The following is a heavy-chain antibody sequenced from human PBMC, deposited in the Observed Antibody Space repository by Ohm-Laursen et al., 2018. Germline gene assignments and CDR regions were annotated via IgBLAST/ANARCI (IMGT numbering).Heavy chain of an antibody. CDR1: GFTFGDYA. Sequence: SLRLSCAASGFTFGDYAMSWVRQAPGKGLEWVGFIRSKVYGGTTEYAASVKGRFTISRDNSKSIAYLKMNSLKTEDTGVYYCTRDIFDYDGNYWGQGTLVTVSS. CDR2: IRSKVYGGTT. D-gene: IGHD4-17*01. V-gene: IGHV3-49*04. CDR3: TRDIFDYDGNY. J-gene: IGHJ4*02.